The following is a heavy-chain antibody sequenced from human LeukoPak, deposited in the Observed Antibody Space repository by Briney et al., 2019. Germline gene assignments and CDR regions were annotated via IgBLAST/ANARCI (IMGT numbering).Heavy chain of an antibody. D-gene: IGHD4/OR15-4a*01. V-gene: IGHV3-48*03. CDR2: IKNGGSTI. J-gene: IGHJ4*02. Sequence: GESLRLSCAGSGFTFSSYQMHWVRQAPGKGLEWVSYIKNGGSTIFYADSVKGRFTISRDDAKKSLYLQMNTLRAEDTAIYYCARETRGAFDYWGQGTLVTVSS. CDR3: ARETRGAFDY. CDR1: GFTFSSYQ.